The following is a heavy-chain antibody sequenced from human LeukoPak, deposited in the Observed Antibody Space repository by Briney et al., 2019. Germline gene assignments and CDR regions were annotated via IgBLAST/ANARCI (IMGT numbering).Heavy chain of an antibody. Sequence: GASVKVSCKASGYTVNIYGISWVRQAPGQGLEWIGWISPFNGNTNYAQNLQGRATMTTDTSTSTAYMDLRSLRSDDTAVYYRARDREQWVPLGALDIWGQGTMVTVSS. J-gene: IGHJ3*02. CDR2: ISPFNGNT. D-gene: IGHD6-19*01. CDR3: ARDREQWVPLGALDI. CDR1: GYTVNIYG. V-gene: IGHV1-18*01.